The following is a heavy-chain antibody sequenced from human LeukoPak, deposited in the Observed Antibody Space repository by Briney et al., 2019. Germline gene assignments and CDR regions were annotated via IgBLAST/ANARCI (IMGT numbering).Heavy chain of an antibody. V-gene: IGHV1-69*01. Sequence: SVKVSCKASGGTFSSYAISWVRQAPGQGLEWMGGIIPIFGTANYAQKFQGRVTITADESTSTAYMELSSLRSEDTAVYYCARDYTMVRGVIITYYYGMDVWGQGTTVTVSS. J-gene: IGHJ6*02. D-gene: IGHD3-10*01. CDR1: GGTFSSYA. CDR2: IIPIFGTA. CDR3: ARDYTMVRGVIITYYYGMDV.